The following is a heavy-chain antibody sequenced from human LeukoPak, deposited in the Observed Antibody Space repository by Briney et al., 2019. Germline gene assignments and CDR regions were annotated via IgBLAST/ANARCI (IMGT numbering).Heavy chain of an antibody. CDR3: ARKYAVTTGSVDY. Sequence: SETLSLTCTVSGGSISSGSYYWGWIRQPPGKGLEWIGIIYYSGSTYYNPSLKSRVTISVDTSKNQFSLKLSSVTAADTAVYYCARKYAVTTGSVDYWGQGTLVTVSS. V-gene: IGHV4-39*01. CDR2: IYYSGST. CDR1: GGSISSGSYY. J-gene: IGHJ4*02. D-gene: IGHD4-11*01.